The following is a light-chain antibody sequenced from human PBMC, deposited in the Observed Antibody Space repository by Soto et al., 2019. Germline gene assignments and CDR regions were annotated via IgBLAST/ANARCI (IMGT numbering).Light chain of an antibody. CDR2: DAS. CDR3: QQYDLYPVT. Sequence: IQMTHSPSSLSASVGDRATIICRASQSVSTRLAWYQQKPGKAPKVLIYDASSWAGGVPSRFTGSGSGTEFTLTIIILQPDDFATYYCQQYDLYPVTFAQGGKVDIK. CDR1: QSVSTR. J-gene: IGKJ1*01. V-gene: IGKV1-5*02.